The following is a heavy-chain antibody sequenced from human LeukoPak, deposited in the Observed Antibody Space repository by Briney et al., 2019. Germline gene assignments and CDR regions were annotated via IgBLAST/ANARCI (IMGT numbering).Heavy chain of an antibody. Sequence: PGGSLRLSCAASGFTFSSYWMSWVRQAPGKGLEWVASIKQDGSEKYYVDSVKGRFTISRDNAKNSLYLQMNSLRAEDTAVYYCAREGDYYCSGGSCYDYWGQGTLVTVSS. V-gene: IGHV3-7*01. CDR2: IKQDGSEK. CDR1: GFTFSSYW. CDR3: AREGDYYCSGGSCYDY. D-gene: IGHD2-15*01. J-gene: IGHJ4*02.